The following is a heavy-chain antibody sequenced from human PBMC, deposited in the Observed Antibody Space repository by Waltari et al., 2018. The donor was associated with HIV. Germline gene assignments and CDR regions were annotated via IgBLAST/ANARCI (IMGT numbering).Heavy chain of an antibody. CDR3: ARTFCSGGSCYPFDY. CDR2: INPNSGGT. Sequence: QVQLVQSGAEVKKPGASVKVSCKASGYTFTGYYMHWVRQATGQGLEWMGWINPNSGGTNYAQKFQGRVTMTRDTSISTAYMELSRLRSDDTAVYYCARTFCSGGSCYPFDYWGQGTLVTVSS. V-gene: IGHV1-2*02. J-gene: IGHJ4*02. D-gene: IGHD2-15*01. CDR1: GYTFTGYY.